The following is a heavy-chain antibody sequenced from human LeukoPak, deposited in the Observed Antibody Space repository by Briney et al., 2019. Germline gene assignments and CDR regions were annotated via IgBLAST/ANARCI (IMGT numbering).Heavy chain of an antibody. J-gene: IGHJ5*02. V-gene: IGHV1-2*02. CDR1: GYTFTGYY. CDR2: INPNSGDT. Sequence: GASVKVSCKASGYTFTGYYMHWVRQAPGQGLEWMGWINPNSGDTNYAQKFQGRVTMTRDTSISTAYMELSSLRSDDTAVYYCATRPKGVAAANWFDPWGQGTLVTVSS. CDR3: ATRPKGVAAANWFDP. D-gene: IGHD6-25*01.